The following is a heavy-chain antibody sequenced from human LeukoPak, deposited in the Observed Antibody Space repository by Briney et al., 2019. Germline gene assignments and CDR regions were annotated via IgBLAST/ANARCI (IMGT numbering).Heavy chain of an antibody. D-gene: IGHD3-3*01. CDR2: ISSSSSYI. CDR1: GFTFSSYS. CDR3: ARELHTIFGVVTTNDASDI. V-gene: IGHV3-21*01. Sequence: GGSLRLSCAASGFTFSSYSMNWVRQAPGKGLEWVSSISSSSSYIYYADSVKGRFTISRDNAKNSLYLQMNSLRAEDTAVYYCARELHTIFGVVTTNDASDIWGQGTMVTVSS. J-gene: IGHJ3*02.